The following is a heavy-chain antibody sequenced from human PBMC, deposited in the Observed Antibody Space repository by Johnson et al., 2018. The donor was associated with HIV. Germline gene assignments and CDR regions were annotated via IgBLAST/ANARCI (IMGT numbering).Heavy chain of an antibody. J-gene: IGHJ3*02. D-gene: IGHD2-2*01. V-gene: IGHV3-9*01. CDR2: ISWNSGSI. CDR1: GFTFDDYA. Sequence: DVQVVESGGGLVQPGRSLRLSCAASGFTFDDYAMHWVRQAPGKGLEWVSGISWNSGSIGYADSVKGRFTISRDNPKNSLYLQMNSLRAEDTALYYCASDNMHAFDIWGQGTMVTVSS. CDR3: ASDNMHAFDI.